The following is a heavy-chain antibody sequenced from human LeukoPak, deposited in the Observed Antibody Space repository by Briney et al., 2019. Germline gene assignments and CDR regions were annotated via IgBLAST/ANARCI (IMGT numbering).Heavy chain of an antibody. D-gene: IGHD5-12*01. J-gene: IGHJ4*02. CDR3: ARGLPATVTDY. CDR1: GYTFTGYY. V-gene: IGHV1-2*02. CDR2: INPKSGGT. Sequence: ASVKVSCKASGYTFTGYYMHWVRQAPGQGLEWMGWINPKSGGTNYAQKFQGRVTMTRDASISTAYMELSRLRSDDTAVYYCARGLPATVTDYWGQGTLVTVSS.